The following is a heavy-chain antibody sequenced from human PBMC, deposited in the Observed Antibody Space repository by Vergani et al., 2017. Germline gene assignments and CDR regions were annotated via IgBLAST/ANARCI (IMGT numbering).Heavy chain of an antibody. CDR2: ISPGDSET. D-gene: IGHD3-3*01. J-gene: IGHJ6*02. Sequence: EVQLVQSGAEVKTPGESLMISCKGSGSSFTGYWIGWVRQMPGKGLEWEGIISPGDSETSYSPAFQGQVTISADKSNSTAYLQWSSLKASDTAMYYCARHDYDFWSGYYYDYGMDVWGQGTTVTVSS. V-gene: IGHV5-51*01. CDR3: ARHDYDFWSGYYYDYGMDV. CDR1: GSSFTGYW.